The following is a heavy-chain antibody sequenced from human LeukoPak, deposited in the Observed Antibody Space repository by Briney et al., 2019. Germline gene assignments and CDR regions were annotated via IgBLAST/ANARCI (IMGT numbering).Heavy chain of an antibody. Sequence: GGSLRLSCAASGFTFSSYWMSWVRQAPGKGLEWVANIKQDGSEKYYVDSVKGRFTISRDNAKNSLYLQMNSLRAEDTAVYYCARVPSSSWYIDAFDIWGQGTMVTVSS. J-gene: IGHJ3*02. D-gene: IGHD6-13*01. CDR3: ARVPSSSWYIDAFDI. CDR1: GFTFSSYW. V-gene: IGHV3-7*01. CDR2: IKQDGSEK.